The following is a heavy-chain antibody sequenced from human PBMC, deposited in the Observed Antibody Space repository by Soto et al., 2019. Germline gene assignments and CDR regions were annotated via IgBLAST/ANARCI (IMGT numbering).Heavy chain of an antibody. CDR3: ARVGILTGYDWFDP. CDR2: IRDSGST. D-gene: IGHD3-9*01. J-gene: IGHJ5*02. V-gene: IGHV4-34*01. CDR1: GGSFNDYY. Sequence: SETLSLTCAVSGGSFNDYYWIWIRQPPGKGLEWLGDIRDSGSTNYNPSLKSRVTISVDTCKNQFSLKLSSVTAADTAVYYCARVGILTGYDWFDPWGQGTLVTVSS.